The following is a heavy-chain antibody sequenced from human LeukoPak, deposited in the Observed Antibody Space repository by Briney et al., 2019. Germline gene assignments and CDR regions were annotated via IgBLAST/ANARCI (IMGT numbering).Heavy chain of an antibody. J-gene: IGHJ4*02. CDR3: AGDGHDYSSDY. D-gene: IGHD4-11*01. V-gene: IGHV4-4*07. CDR1: GGSISSYY. Sequence: SETLSLTCTVSGGSISSYYWSWIRQPPGKGLEWIGRIYTSGSTNYNPSLKSRVTMSVDTSKNQFSLKLSSVTAADTAVYYCAGDGHDYSSDYWGQGTLVTVSS. CDR2: IYTSGST.